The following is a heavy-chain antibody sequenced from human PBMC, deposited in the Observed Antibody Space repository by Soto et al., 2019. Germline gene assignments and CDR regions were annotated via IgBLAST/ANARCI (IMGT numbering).Heavy chain of an antibody. CDR1: GGSFSCYY. J-gene: IGHJ6*02. CDR2: INHSGST. CDR3: ARVGLGYCSSTSCYTGFDYYGMDV. Sequence: SETLSLTCAVYGGSFSCYYWSWIRQPPGKGLEWIGEINHSGSTNYNPSLKSRVTISVDTSKNQFSLKLSSVTAADTAVYYCARVGLGYCSSTSCYTGFDYYGMDVWGQGTTVTVSS. D-gene: IGHD2-2*02. V-gene: IGHV4-34*01.